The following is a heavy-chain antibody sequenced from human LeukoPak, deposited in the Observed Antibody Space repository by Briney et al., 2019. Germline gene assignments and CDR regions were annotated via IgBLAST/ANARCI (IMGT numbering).Heavy chain of an antibody. Sequence: PGGSLRLSRASSLFTLSSYAMSWVRQAPGKGLEWVSAISGRGGSTYYADSVKGRLTISRDNSKNTLYLQMNRLRAEDTAVYYCAKDFSYYDSSGCLYWGRRTVVSVS. CDR2: ISGRGGST. V-gene: IGHV3-23*01. J-gene: IGHJ4*02. D-gene: IGHD3-22*01. CDR3: AKDFSYYDSSGCLY. CDR1: LFTLSSYA.